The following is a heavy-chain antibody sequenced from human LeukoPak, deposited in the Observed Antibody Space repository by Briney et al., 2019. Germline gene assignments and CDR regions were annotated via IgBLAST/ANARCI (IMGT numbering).Heavy chain of an antibody. V-gene: IGHV3-30*04. Sequence: PGGAPRLFCAASGFTFSIQTMYWVAQAPGKGLEGVAVLLSDGIYNYYQSSLKGRFTTSRDNSRNTLYLQINSLIDDDTALYYCTRDWRCSTISCATVFDLWGRGTLVTVSA. CDR1: GFTFSIQT. CDR2: LLSDGIYN. CDR3: TRDWRCSTISCATVFDL. J-gene: IGHJ2*01. D-gene: IGHD2-2*01.